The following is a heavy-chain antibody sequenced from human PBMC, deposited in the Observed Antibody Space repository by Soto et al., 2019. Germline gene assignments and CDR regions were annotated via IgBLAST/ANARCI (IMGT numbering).Heavy chain of an antibody. CDR2: IYYSGST. Sequence: PFETLSLTCTVSGGSISSYYWSWIRQPPGKGLEWIGYIYYSGSTNYNPSLKSRVTISVDTSKNQFSLKLSSVTAADTAVYYCARRRMSTNVFDYWGQGTLVTV. J-gene: IGHJ4*02. CDR3: ARRRMSTNVFDY. V-gene: IGHV4-59*01. CDR1: GGSISSYY. D-gene: IGHD2-8*01.